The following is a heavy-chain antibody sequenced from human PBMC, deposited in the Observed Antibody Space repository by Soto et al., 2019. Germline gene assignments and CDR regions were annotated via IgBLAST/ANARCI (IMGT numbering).Heavy chain of an antibody. CDR3: AREGVAPYYYYGMDV. D-gene: IGHD5-12*01. CDR1: GYTFTRSG. Sequence: ASVKVSCRASGYTFTRSGISWVRQAPGQGLEWMGWISTYNGDTNYAQTFQGRVTMTTDISTSTVHMEVRSLRSDDTAVYYCAREGVAPYYYYGMDVWGQGTPVTVAS. CDR2: ISTYNGDT. J-gene: IGHJ6*02. V-gene: IGHV1-18*01.